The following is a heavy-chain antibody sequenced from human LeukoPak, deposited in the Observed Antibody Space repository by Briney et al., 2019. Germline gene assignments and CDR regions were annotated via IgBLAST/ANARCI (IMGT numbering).Heavy chain of an antibody. CDR3: AKGPLLLWFGEEFDY. J-gene: IGHJ4*02. CDR1: GFTFSSYG. CDR2: IWYDGSNK. D-gene: IGHD3-10*01. V-gene: IGHV3-33*06. Sequence: GRSLRLSCAASGFTFSSYGMHWVRQAPGKGLEWVAVIWYDGSNKYYADSVEGRFTISRDNSKNTLYLQMNSLRAEDTAVYYCAKGPLLLWFGEEFDYWGQGTLVTVSS.